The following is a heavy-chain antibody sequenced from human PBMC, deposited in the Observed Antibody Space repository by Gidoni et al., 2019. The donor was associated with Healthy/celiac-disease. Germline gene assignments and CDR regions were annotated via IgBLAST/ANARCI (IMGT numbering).Heavy chain of an antibody. D-gene: IGHD3-10*01. J-gene: IGHJ4*02. CDR3: AKDQGPPGGEWFGELYNLPDY. CDR2: ISYDGSNK. CDR1: GFTFSSYG. V-gene: IGHV3-30*18. Sequence: QVQLVESGGGVVQPGRSLRLSCAASGFTFSSYGMHWVRQAPGKGLEWVAVISYDGSNKYYADSVKVRFTISRDNSKNTLYLQMNSLRAEDTAVYYCAKDQGPPGGEWFGELYNLPDYWGQGTLVTVSS.